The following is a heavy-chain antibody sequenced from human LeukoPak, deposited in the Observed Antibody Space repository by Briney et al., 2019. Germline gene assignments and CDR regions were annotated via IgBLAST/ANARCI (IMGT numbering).Heavy chain of an antibody. CDR1: GFTFSSYT. Sequence: GGSLRLSCAASGFTFSSYTMNWVRQAPGKGLEWISYISGGGSTIYYADSVKGRLTISRDSAKNSLFLQMNSLRADDTAVYYCARTSGFRFLEWLSGFDYWGQGALVTVSS. CDR2: ISGGGSTI. CDR3: ARTSGFRFLEWLSGFDY. D-gene: IGHD3-3*01. J-gene: IGHJ4*02. V-gene: IGHV3-48*01.